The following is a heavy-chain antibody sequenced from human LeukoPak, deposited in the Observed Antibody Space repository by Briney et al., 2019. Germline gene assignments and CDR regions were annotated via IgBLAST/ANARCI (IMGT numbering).Heavy chain of an antibody. D-gene: IGHD3-10*01. Sequence: GGSLRFSCAASGFTFSSYAMHWVRQAPGKGLEWVAVISYDGSNKYYADSVKGRFTISRDNSKNTLYLQMNSLRAEDTAVYYCARGSGSYHDYWGQGTLVTVSS. V-gene: IGHV3-30*04. CDR1: GFTFSSYA. J-gene: IGHJ4*02. CDR2: ISYDGSNK. CDR3: ARGSGSYHDY.